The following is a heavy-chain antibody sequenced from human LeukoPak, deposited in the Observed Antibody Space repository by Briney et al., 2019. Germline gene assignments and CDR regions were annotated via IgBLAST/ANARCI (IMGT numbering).Heavy chain of an antibody. CDR1: GYTFTSYY. J-gene: IGHJ3*02. CDR3: ARVPRYSGSYGAFDI. D-gene: IGHD1-26*01. CDR2: INPSGGST. V-gene: IGHV1-46*01. Sequence: ASVKVSCKASGYTFTSYYMHWVRQAPGQGLEWMGIINPSGGSTSYAQKFQGRVTMTRDTSTSTVYMELSSLRSEDTAVYYCARVPRYSGSYGAFDIWGQGTMVTVTS.